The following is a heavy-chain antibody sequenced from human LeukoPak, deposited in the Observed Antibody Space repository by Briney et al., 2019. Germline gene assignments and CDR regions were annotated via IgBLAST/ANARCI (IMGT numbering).Heavy chain of an antibody. Sequence: GGSLRLSCAASGFTFSSYAMHWVRQAPGKGLEWVAIISYDGSDTYYTDSVKGRFTISRDNSKNTLYLQMNSLGAEDTAVYYCASARVVEVSATPTALDYWGQGTLVTVSS. CDR3: ASARVVEVSATPTALDY. CDR1: GFTFSSYA. CDR2: ISYDGSDT. D-gene: IGHD2-2*01. V-gene: IGHV3-30-3*01. J-gene: IGHJ4*02.